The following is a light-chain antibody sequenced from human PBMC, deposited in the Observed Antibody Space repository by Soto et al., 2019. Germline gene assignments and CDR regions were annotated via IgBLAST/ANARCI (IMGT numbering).Light chain of an antibody. J-gene: IGKJ5*01. CDR1: QSISRY. CDR3: QQRNVWPPVT. Sequence: IVLTQSPGTLSLSTGERATLSGRASQSISRYLAWYQQKPGQAPRLLIYGAFNRATGIPARFSGSGSGTDFTLTISSLEPEDSAVYYCQQRNVWPPVTFGQGTRLEIK. CDR2: GAF. V-gene: IGKV3-11*01.